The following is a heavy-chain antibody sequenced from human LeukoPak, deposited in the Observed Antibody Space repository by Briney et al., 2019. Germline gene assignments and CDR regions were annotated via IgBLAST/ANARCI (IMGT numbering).Heavy chain of an antibody. D-gene: IGHD6-13*01. J-gene: IGHJ6*03. CDR1: GGSLSSYY. V-gene: IGHV4-4*07. CDR3: ARVATGYSSSWYQRYYYYMDV. CDR2: IYTSGST. Sequence: SETLSLTCTVSGGSLSSYYWSWIRQPAGKGLEWIGRIYTSGSTNYNPSLKSRVTISVDKSKNQFSLKLSSVTAADTAVYYCARVATGYSSSWYQRYYYYMDVWGKGTTVTVSS.